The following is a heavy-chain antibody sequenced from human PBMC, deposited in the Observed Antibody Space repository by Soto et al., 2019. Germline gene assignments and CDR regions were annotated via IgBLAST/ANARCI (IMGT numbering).Heavy chain of an antibody. D-gene: IGHD6-19*01. CDR2: ISYDGSNK. CDR3: ARGGSGWYCGMGRYSYGMDV. J-gene: IGHJ6*02. Sequence: QVQLVESGGGVVQPGRSLRLSCAASGFTFSSYAMHWVRQAPGKGLEWVAVISYDGSNKYYADSVKGRFTISRDNSKNNLYLQMNSLQAKDTAVYYCARGGSGWYCGMGRYSYGMDVWGQGTPVTVSS. CDR1: GFTFSSYA. V-gene: IGHV3-30-3*01.